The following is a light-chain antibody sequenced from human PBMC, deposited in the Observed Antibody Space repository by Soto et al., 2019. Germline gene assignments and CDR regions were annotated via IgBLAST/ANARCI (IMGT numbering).Light chain of an antibody. Sequence: QPVLTQPPSVSGAPGQRVTISCTGSSSNIGAGYDVQWYQQLPGAAPKLLIYYNTDRPSGVPDRFSGSKSGTSASLAITGLQAEDEADYYCQSYDRSLSGGVFGGGTKVTVL. J-gene: IGLJ3*02. CDR1: SSNIGAGYD. CDR2: YNT. V-gene: IGLV1-40*01. CDR3: QSYDRSLSGGV.